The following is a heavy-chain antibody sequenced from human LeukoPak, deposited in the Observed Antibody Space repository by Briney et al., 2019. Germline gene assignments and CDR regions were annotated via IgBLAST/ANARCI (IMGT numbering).Heavy chain of an antibody. J-gene: IGHJ6*03. CDR1: GFTFSDYY. CDR2: ISSSGSTI. V-gene: IGHV3-11*01. D-gene: IGHD2-8*01. Sequence: GGALRVSCAAPGFTFSDYYMRWIRQAPGGGLGWVSYISSSGSTIYYADSVRGRFTSSRDNAKNSLYLQMNSLRAEDTAVYYCARDSIVRGNIGNDMDVWGKGTTVTVSS. CDR3: ARDSIVRGNIGNDMDV.